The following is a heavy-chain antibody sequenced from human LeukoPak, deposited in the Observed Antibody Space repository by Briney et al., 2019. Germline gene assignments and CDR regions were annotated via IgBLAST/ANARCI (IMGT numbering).Heavy chain of an antibody. CDR3: ARYDYGDCWFDP. V-gene: IGHV4-59*01. J-gene: IGHJ5*02. D-gene: IGHD4-17*01. Sequence: SSEALSLTCTVSGGSMNNYYWSWIRQAPGKGLEWIGYISDSGSTNYNPSLRSRVTISVDTSKNQFSLKLSSVTAADTALYYCARYDYGDCWFDPWGQGTLVTVSS. CDR1: GGSMNNYY. CDR2: ISDSGST.